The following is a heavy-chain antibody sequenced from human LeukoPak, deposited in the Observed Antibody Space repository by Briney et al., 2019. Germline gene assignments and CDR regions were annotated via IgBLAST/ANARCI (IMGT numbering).Heavy chain of an antibody. CDR2: ISSRGSTI. CDR3: AIREDSSSWYNGYYYYGMDV. D-gene: IGHD6-13*01. J-gene: IGHJ6*04. V-gene: IGHV3-48*03. CDR1: GFTFSSYE. Sequence: GGSLRLSCAASGFTFSSYEMNWVRQAPGKGLEWVSYISSRGSTIYYADSVKGRFTISRDNAKNSLYLQMNSLRAEDTAVYYCAIREDSSSWYNGYYYYGMDVWGKGTTVTVSS.